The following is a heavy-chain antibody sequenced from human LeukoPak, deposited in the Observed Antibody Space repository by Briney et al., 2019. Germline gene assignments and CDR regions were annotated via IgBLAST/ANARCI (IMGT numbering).Heavy chain of an antibody. Sequence: GGSLRPSCAASGFTSSSYWMHWVRQAPGKGLLWVSRINSDGSSTSYADSVKGRFTISRDNAKNTLYLQMNGLRAEDTAVYYCARLGTATPDDVWGQGTTVTVSS. D-gene: IGHD5-24*01. CDR2: INSDGSST. CDR1: GFTSSSYW. CDR3: ARLGTATPDDV. V-gene: IGHV3-74*01. J-gene: IGHJ6*02.